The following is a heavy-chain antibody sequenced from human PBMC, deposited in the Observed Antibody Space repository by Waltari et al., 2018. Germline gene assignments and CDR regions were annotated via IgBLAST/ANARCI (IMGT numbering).Heavy chain of an antibody. V-gene: IGHV1-69*05. CDR1: GGTFSSYA. D-gene: IGHD3-3*01. CDR2: IIPIIGTA. Sequence: QVQLVQSGAEVKKPGSSVKVSCKASGGTFSSYAISWVRQAPGQGLEWMGGIIPIIGTANYEQKFQGRVTITTDESTSTAYMELSRLRAEDTAVYYCAGESAHYDFWSGPVYYMDVCGKGTTVTVSS. J-gene: IGHJ6*03. CDR3: AGESAHYDFWSGPVYYMDV.